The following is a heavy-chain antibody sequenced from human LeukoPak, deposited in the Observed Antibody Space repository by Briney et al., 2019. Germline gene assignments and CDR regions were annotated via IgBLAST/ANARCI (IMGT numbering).Heavy chain of an antibody. Sequence: GASVKVSCKASGYTFTSYDINWVRQAPGQGLEWMGWMNPNSGNTGYAQKFQGRVTMTRNTSISTAYMELSSLRSEGPAVYYCARAPQTRIAAAGNWGQGTLVTVSS. J-gene: IGHJ4*02. CDR2: MNPNSGNT. D-gene: IGHD6-13*01. CDR3: ARAPQTRIAAAGN. CDR1: GYTFTSYD. V-gene: IGHV1-8*01.